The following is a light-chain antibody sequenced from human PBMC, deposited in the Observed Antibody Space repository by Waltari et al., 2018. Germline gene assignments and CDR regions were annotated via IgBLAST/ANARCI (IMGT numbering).Light chain of an antibody. CDR3: RQTNSFPRT. CDR1: QAIDNW. CDR2: SAS. Sequence: DIQMTQSPSFVSASVGDRVTITCRASQAIDNWLAWYQQKPGKAPKFLIYSASSLQSGVPSRFVCSGSGTDFILTISRLQPEDSATCYCRQTNSFPRTFGQRTKVAI. J-gene: IGKJ1*01. V-gene: IGKV1-12*01.